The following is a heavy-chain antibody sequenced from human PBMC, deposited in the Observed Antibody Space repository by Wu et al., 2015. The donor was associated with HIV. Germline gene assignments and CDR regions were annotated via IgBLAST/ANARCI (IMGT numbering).Heavy chain of an antibody. J-gene: IGHJ6*02. CDR3: ARTIMATISSGYYYYGMDV. CDR1: DYSFSNDA. D-gene: IGHD5-12*01. CDR2: ISVDNAKT. V-gene: IGHV1-18*01. Sequence: QVQLMQSGAEVKKPGASVKVSCKASDYSFSNDAITWVRQAPGQGLEWMGWISVDNAKTNYAPNIQDRVTMTTDTSTRTTYLELRSLRSDDTAVYYCARTIMATISSGYYYYGMDVWGQGTTVTVSS.